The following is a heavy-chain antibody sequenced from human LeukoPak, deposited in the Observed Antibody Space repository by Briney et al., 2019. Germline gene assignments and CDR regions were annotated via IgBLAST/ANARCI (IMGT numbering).Heavy chain of an antibody. CDR1: GGSFSGYY. V-gene: IGHV4-34*01. D-gene: IGHD6-19*01. J-gene: IGHJ4*02. CDR3: ASGRASPRIALAGIGRLRYYFDY. CDR2: INHSGST. Sequence: SETLSLTCAVYGGSFSGYYWSWIRQPPGKGLEWIGEINHSGSTNYNPSLKSRVTISVDTSKNQFSLKLSSVTAADTAVYYCASGRASPRIALAGIGRLRYYFDYWGQGTLVTVSS.